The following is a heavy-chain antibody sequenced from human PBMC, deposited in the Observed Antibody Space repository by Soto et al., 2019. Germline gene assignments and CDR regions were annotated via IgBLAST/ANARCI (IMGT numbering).Heavy chain of an antibody. CDR1: GFIFLNSA. Sequence: GASVKVSCKASGFIFLNSAMQWVRQARGQRLEWIGWVGVGSGNTIYAQQFQERVTITRDVSASTAYMELSSLRSEDTAMYYCGIDRVPADLKDAFDVWGRGTMVTVSS. D-gene: IGHD2-2*01. CDR2: VGVGSGNT. V-gene: IGHV1-58*02. J-gene: IGHJ3*01. CDR3: GIDRVPADLKDAFDV.